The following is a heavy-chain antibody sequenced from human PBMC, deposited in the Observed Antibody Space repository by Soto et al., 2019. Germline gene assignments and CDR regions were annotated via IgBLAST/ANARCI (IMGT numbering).Heavy chain of an antibody. CDR3: ARGYCSGGSCYYIWFDP. Sequence: ASVKVSCKASGYTFTSYGISWVRQAPGQGLEWMGWISAYNGNTNYAQKLQGRVTMTTDTSTSTAYMELRSLRSDDTAVYYCARGYCSGGSCYYIWFDPWGQGTLVTVSS. D-gene: IGHD2-15*01. CDR2: ISAYNGNT. J-gene: IGHJ5*02. CDR1: GYTFTSYG. V-gene: IGHV1-18*01.